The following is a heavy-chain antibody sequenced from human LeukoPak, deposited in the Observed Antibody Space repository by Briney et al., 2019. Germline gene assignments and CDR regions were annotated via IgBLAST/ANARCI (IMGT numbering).Heavy chain of an antibody. CDR1: GYTFTNYG. V-gene: IGHV1-3*04. CDR3: ARVPLDDASRHYYPH. J-gene: IGHJ1*01. CDR2: INTGNGNT. Sequence: ASLKVACKTSGYTFTNYGMHWVRQAPRQSPEWMGWINTGNGNTKSSQKFQDRVTLTRDTSASTAYMELNSLSSEDTAVYYCARVPLDDASRHYYPHWGQGTLVTVSS. D-gene: IGHD3-10*01.